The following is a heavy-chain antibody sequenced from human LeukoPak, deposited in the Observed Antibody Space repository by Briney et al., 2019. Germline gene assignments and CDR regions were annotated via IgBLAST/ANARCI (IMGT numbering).Heavy chain of an antibody. V-gene: IGHV3-23*01. CDR1: GFAFSSYA. D-gene: IGHD2-21*02. Sequence: PGGSLRLSCADAGFAFSSYAMSWVRQAPGKGQEWVSGISGSGGKTYYADSVKGRFIISRDNSKSTLYLQMNSLRAEDTAVYYCAKVVDCGGDCYSDYWGQGSLVTVSS. J-gene: IGHJ4*02. CDR3: AKVVDCGGDCYSDY. CDR2: ISGSGGKT.